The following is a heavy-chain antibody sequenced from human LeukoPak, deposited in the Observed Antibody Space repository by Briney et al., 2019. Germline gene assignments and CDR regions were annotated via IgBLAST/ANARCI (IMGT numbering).Heavy chain of an antibody. CDR2: ISSSSGSI. CDR1: GFTFSTYW. CDR3: ARDWNYYSC. V-gene: IGHV3-21*01. J-gene: IGHJ4*02. D-gene: IGHD1-1*01. Sequence: PGGSLRLSCAASGFTFSTYWMSWVRQAPGKGLEWVSSISSSSGSIYYADSVKGRFTISRDNAKNSLYLQMNSLRAEDTAVYYCARDWNYYSCWGQGTLVTVSS.